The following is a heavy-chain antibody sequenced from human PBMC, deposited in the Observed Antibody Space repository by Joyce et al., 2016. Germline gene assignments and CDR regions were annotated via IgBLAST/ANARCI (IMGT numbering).Heavy chain of an antibody. CDR3: ATSGSSRPSSLAFDV. V-gene: IGHV1-18*03. J-gene: IGHJ3*01. D-gene: IGHD2-2*01. CDR2: ISAYSGNT. CDR1: DYTITTYG. Sequence: QVQLVQSGPEVRKPGASVKVSCKASDYTITTYGISWLRRAPGQGFEWMVWISAYSGNTRYAQKFQGRVTMTTDTSTSTAYMELRSLTSDDMAIYYCATSGSSRPSSLAFDVWGQGTMVTVSS.